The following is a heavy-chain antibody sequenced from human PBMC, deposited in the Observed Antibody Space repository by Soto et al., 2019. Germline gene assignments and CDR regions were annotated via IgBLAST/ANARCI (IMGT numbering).Heavy chain of an antibody. CDR2: ISGSGGST. Sequence: GGSLRLSCAASGFTFSSYAMSWVRQAPGKGLEWVSAISGSGGSTYYADSVKGRFTISRDNSKNTLYLQMNSLRAEDTAVYYWAKDLSDFWRKNDAFDIWGQGTMVTVSS. D-gene: IGHD3-3*01. J-gene: IGHJ3*02. CDR3: AKDLSDFWRKNDAFDI. CDR1: GFTFSSYA. V-gene: IGHV3-23*01.